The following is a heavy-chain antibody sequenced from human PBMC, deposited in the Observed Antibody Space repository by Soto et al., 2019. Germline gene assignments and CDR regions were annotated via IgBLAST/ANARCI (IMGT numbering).Heavy chain of an antibody. V-gene: IGHV1-46*01. D-gene: IGHD2-2*01. CDR3: ARVDGCSSTSCYVTGWFDP. Sequence: QVQLVQSGAEVKKPGASVKVSCKASGYTFTSYYMHWVRQAPGQGLEWMGIINPSGGSTSYAQKFQGRVTMTRDTSTSTVYMELSGLRSEDTAVYYCARVDGCSSTSCYVTGWFDPWGQGTLVTVSS. CDR2: INPSGGST. CDR1: GYTFTSYY. J-gene: IGHJ5*02.